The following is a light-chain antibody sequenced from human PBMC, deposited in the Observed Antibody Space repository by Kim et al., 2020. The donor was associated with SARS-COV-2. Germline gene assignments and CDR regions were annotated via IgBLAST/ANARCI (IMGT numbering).Light chain of an antibody. CDR3: LQHDNYPPT. V-gene: IGKV1-17*01. Sequence: VGDRFSMTCRASQEIGDDLGWYPQRAGKAPQRLIYTGSRLQSGVPSRFSGSGSETEFTLTISSLQPEDVATYYCLQHDNYPPTFGQGTKVDIK. J-gene: IGKJ1*01. CDR2: TGS. CDR1: QEIGDD.